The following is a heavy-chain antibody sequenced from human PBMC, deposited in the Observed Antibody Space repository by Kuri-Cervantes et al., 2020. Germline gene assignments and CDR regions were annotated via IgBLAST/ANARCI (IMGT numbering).Heavy chain of an antibody. CDR1: GFTFSYYY. CDR2: ISYDGSNK. V-gene: IGHV3-30*18. Sequence: GGSLRLSCAASGFTFSYYYMSGVRQAPGKGLEWVAVISYDGSNKYYADSVKGRFTISRDNSKNTLYLQMNSLTAEDTAVYYCAKGSGGNGDQRYWGQGTLVTVSS. J-gene: IGHJ4*02. CDR3: AKGSGGNGDQRY. D-gene: IGHD4-17*01.